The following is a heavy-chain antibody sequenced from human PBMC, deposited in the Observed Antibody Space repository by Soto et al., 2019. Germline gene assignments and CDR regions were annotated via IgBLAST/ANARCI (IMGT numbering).Heavy chain of an antibody. J-gene: IGHJ5*02. D-gene: IGHD1-26*01. CDR2: IWYDGSNK. CDR3: ARGELLLRGDHWFDL. V-gene: IGHV3-33*08. CDR1: GFTFSSYG. Sequence: GGSLRLSCAASGFTFSSYGMHWVRQAPGKGLERVAVIWYDGSNKYYADSVKGRFTISRDNSKNTLYLQMNSLRVEDMDVYYCARGELLLRGDHWFDLWGQGTLVTVSS.